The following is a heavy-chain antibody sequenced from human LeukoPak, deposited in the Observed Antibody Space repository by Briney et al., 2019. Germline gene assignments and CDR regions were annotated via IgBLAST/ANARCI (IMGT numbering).Heavy chain of an antibody. Sequence: GESLQISCHGSGYSFTSYWIGWVRPMPGKGLEWMGIIYPGDSDTRYSPSFQGQVTISADKSISTAYLQWSSLKASDTAMYYCARTITGQTHWFDPWGQGTLVTVSS. D-gene: IGHD1-20*01. CDR3: ARTITGQTHWFDP. J-gene: IGHJ5*02. CDR2: IYPGDSDT. CDR1: GYSFTSYW. V-gene: IGHV5-51*01.